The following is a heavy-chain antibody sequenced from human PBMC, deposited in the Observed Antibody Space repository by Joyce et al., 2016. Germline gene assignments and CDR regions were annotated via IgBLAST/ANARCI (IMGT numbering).Heavy chain of an antibody. Sequence: EVQLVQSGAEVRKPGESLKISCKSSGFSFNGYWIAWVRQMPGKGLEWMGNIYPGDSRTRYSPSFQGQVTISADKSINTAYLHWSSLKASDTAIYYCARVISHSHFDTWGQGTLVTVSS. J-gene: IGHJ4*02. V-gene: IGHV5-51*01. CDR2: IYPGDSRT. CDR1: GFSFNGYW. CDR3: ARVISHSHFDT. D-gene: IGHD2-21*01.